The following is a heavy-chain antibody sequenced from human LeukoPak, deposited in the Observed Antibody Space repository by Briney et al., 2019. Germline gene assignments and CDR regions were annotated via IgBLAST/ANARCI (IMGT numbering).Heavy chain of an antibody. J-gene: IGHJ6*02. CDR1: GYTFTGYY. CDR3: ARDPGLGGDSSSWYGYYYGMDV. Sequence: ASVKVSCKASGYTFTGYYMHWVRQAPGQGLEWMGWISAYNGNTNYAQKLQGRVTMTTDTSTSTAYMELRSLRSDDTAVYYCARDPGLGGDSSSWYGYYYGMDVWGQGTTVTVSS. D-gene: IGHD6-13*01. V-gene: IGHV1-18*04. CDR2: ISAYNGNT.